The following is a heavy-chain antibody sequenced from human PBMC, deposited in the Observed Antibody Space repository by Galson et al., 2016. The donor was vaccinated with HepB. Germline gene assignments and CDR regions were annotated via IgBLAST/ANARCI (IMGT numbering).Heavy chain of an antibody. Sequence: SVKVSCKASGYSFLRVTLNWVRQAPGKGLEWMGRINTNTGNPTYAQGFTGRFVFSLDTSVSTAYLQISSLKAEDTAVYYCARESEAAVGRDAFEIWGQGTMVTVSS. CDR1: GYSFLRVT. CDR2: INTNTGNP. CDR3: ARESEAAVGRDAFEI. V-gene: IGHV7-4-1*02. D-gene: IGHD6-13*01. J-gene: IGHJ3*02.